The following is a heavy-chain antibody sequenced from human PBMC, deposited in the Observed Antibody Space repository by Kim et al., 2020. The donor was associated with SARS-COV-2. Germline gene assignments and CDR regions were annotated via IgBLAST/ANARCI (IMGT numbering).Heavy chain of an antibody. CDR3: CGEGEGFGELYYYYYYMDV. CDR2: ISGSGGST. Sequence: GGSLRLSCAASGFTFSSYAMSWVRQAPGKGLEWVSAISGSGGSTYYADSVKGRFTISRDNSKNTLYLQMNSLRAEDTAVYYCCGEGEGFGELYYYYYYMDVWGKGTTVTVSS. D-gene: IGHD3-10*01. CDR1: GFTFSSYA. V-gene: IGHV3-23*01. J-gene: IGHJ6*03.